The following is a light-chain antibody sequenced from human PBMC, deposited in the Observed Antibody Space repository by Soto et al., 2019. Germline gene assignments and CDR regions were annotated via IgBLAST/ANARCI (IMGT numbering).Light chain of an antibody. CDR1: SSDVGGYNY. Sequence: QSVLTQPPSASGSPGQSVTISCTGTSSDVGGYNYVSWYQQHPGKAPKLMIYEVSKRPSGVPDRFSGSKSGNTASLTVSGLQAEDEADYYCSSYAGNNNVVFGGETKLTVL. CDR3: SSYAGNNNVV. V-gene: IGLV2-8*01. J-gene: IGLJ2*01. CDR2: EVS.